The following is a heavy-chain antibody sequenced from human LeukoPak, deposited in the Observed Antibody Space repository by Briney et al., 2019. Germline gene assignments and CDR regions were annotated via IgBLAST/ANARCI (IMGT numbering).Heavy chain of an antibody. CDR2: INPNSGGT. CDR3: ARKWFGEPDYYYYMDV. Sequence: ASVKVSCKASGYTFTGYYMHWVRQAPGQGLEWMGWINPNSGGTNYAQKLQGRVTMTTDTSTSTAYMELRSLRSDDTAVYYCARKWFGEPDYYYYMDVWGKGTTVTVSS. V-gene: IGHV1-2*02. J-gene: IGHJ6*03. CDR1: GYTFTGYY. D-gene: IGHD3-10*01.